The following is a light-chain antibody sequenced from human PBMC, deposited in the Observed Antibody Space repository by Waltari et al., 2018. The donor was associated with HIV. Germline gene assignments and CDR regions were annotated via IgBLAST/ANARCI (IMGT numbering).Light chain of an antibody. CDR1: SSDLGTYDL. V-gene: IGLV2-23*02. J-gene: IGLJ2*01. CDR2: EVS. CDR3: CSYGGSSTYVV. Sequence: QSALTQPASVPGSPGQSITISCTGTSSDLGTYDLVSWYQQHPGKAPKLIIYEVSERPSGVSNRFSGSKSGNTASLTISGLQAEDETDYYCCSYGGSSTYVVFGGGTKVTVL.